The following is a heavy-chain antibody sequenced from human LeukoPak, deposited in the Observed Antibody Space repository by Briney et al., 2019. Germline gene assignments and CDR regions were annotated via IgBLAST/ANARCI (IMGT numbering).Heavy chain of an antibody. CDR3: AKDRPVGSYDY. V-gene: IGHV3-30*18. D-gene: IGHD1-26*01. Sequence: GGSLRLSCTASEFTFTNYGMHWVRQAPGKGLEWVAVISNDGTDKYYADSVKGRFTISRDNSKNTLYLQMNSLRAEDTAVYYCAKDRPVGSYDYWGQGTLVTVSS. CDR2: ISNDGTDK. J-gene: IGHJ4*02. CDR1: EFTFTNYG.